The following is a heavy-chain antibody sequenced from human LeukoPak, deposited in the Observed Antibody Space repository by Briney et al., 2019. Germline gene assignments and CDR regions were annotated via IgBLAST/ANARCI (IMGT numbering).Heavy chain of an antibody. CDR1: GFTFSSYA. V-gene: IGHV3-30-3*01. D-gene: IGHD2-21*01. Sequence: PGGSLRLSCAASGFTFSSYAMHWVRQAPGKGLEWVAVISYDGSNKYYADSVKGRFTISRDNSKNTLYLQMNSLRAEDTAVYYCARGVVVKGMDVWGQGTTVTVS. CDR3: ARGVVVKGMDV. J-gene: IGHJ6*02. CDR2: ISYDGSNK.